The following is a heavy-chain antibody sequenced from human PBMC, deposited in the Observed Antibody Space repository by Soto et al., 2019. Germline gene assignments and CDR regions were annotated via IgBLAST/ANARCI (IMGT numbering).Heavy chain of an antibody. CDR2: IYSSGNS. CDR3: ASALTGDYVGFDY. Sequence: QVQLQESGPGLVKPSQTLSLTCSVSGASISRDDYYWSWIRQHPGKGLEWIAYIYSSGNSYYNPSLCSRVAISLDTSKNQFSLRLSSVTAADTGVYYCASALTGDYVGFDYWGQGTPATVSS. CDR1: GASISRDDYY. V-gene: IGHV4-31*03. J-gene: IGHJ4*02. D-gene: IGHD3-9*01.